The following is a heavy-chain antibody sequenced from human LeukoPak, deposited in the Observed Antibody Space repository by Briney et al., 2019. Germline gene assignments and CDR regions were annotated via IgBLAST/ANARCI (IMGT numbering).Heavy chain of an antibody. V-gene: IGHV4-31*03. Sequence: PSQTLSLTCTVSGGSISSGGYYWSWIRQHPGKGLEWIGYIYYSGSTYYNPSLKSRVTISVDTSKNQFSLKLSSVTAADTAVYYCARDLLVTDYYGMDVWGQGTTVTVSS. CDR3: ARDLLVTDYYGMDV. CDR1: GGSISSGGYY. J-gene: IGHJ6*02. D-gene: IGHD4-23*01. CDR2: IYYSGST.